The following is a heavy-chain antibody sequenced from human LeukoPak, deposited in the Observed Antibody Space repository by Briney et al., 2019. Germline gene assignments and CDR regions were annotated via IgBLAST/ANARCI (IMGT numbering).Heavy chain of an antibody. J-gene: IGHJ4*02. CDR2: IRQDGGKK. V-gene: IGHV3-7*01. Sequence: GGSLTHSCTASGFTFSSYWMTWVRQTPEKGLEWVANIRQDGGKKDYVASVKGRFTISRDNAKNSLYLQMNSLRAEDTAVYYCARYYYASAFDYWGQGTLVTVSS. CDR1: GFTFSSYW. D-gene: IGHD3-10*01. CDR3: ARYYYASAFDY.